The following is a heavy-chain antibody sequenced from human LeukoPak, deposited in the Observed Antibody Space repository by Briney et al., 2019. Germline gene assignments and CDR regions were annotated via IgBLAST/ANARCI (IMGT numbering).Heavy chain of an antibody. V-gene: IGHV6-1*01. Sequence: SQTLSLTCAISGDSVSRSTAAWNWFRQSPSRGLEWLGRTYYRSKWYDDYAVSVKSRITINPDTSKNQFSLQLNSVTPDDTAVYYCARGGAVGATTFDYWGQGTLVTVSS. J-gene: IGHJ4*02. CDR2: TYYRSKWYD. CDR1: GDSVSRSTAA. CDR3: ARGGAVGATTFDY. D-gene: IGHD1-26*01.